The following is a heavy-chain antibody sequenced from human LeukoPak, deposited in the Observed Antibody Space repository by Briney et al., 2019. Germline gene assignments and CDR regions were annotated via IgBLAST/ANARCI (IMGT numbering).Heavy chain of an antibody. Sequence: GGSLRLSCAASGFTFSSYSMNWVRQAPGKGLEWVSYISSSSSTIYYADSVKGRFTISRDNAKNSLYLQMNSLRAEDTAVYYCARDKVLSGSGSLTPNWFDPWGQGTLVTVSS. CDR2: ISSSSSTI. D-gene: IGHD3-10*01. CDR3: ARDKVLSGSGSLTPNWFDP. V-gene: IGHV3-48*04. J-gene: IGHJ5*02. CDR1: GFTFSSYS.